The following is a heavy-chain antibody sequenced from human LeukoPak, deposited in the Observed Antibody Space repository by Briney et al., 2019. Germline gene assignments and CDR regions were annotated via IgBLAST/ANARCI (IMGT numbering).Heavy chain of an antibody. V-gene: IGHV3-23*01. J-gene: IGHJ4*02. CDR3: AKDGIGLHQSFDY. CDR2: IIGSGGST. CDR1: GFTFTNYA. D-gene: IGHD5-24*01. Sequence: GGSLSLSCAASGFTFTNYAMSWVRQTPGKGLEWVSAIIGSGGSTYYADSVKGRSTISRDNSKNTFFLQLNSLRAEATAVYSFAKDGIGLHQSFDYWGQGTLVTVSS.